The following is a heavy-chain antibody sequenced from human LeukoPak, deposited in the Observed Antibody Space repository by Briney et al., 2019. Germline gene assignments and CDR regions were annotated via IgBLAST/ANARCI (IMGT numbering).Heavy chain of an antibody. CDR2: ISYDGSNK. J-gene: IGHJ4*02. Sequence: HSGGSLRLSCAASGFTFSSYGMHWVRQAPGKGLEWVAVISYDGSNKYYADSVKGRFTISRDNSKNTLYLQMNSLRAVDTAVYYCAKDPADYWGQGTLVTVSS. V-gene: IGHV3-30*18. CDR1: GFTFSSYG. CDR3: AKDPADY.